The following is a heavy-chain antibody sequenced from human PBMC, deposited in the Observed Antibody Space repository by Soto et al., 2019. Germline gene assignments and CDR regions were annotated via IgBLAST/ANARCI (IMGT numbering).Heavy chain of an antibody. CDR2: IYPGDSDT. V-gene: IGHV5-51*01. J-gene: IGHJ4*02. D-gene: IGHD3-10*01. CDR1: GYSFTSYW. CDR3: ARHWVSDRSRMVREKYYFDY. Sequence: GESLKISCKGSGYSFTSYWIGWVRQMPGKGLEWMGIIYPGDSDTRYSPSFQGQVTISADKSISTAYLQWSSLKASDTAMYYCARHWVSDRSRMVREKYYFDYWGQGTLVTVSS.